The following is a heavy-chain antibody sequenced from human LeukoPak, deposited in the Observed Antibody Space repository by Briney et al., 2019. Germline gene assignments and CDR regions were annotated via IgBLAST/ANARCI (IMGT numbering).Heavy chain of an antibody. CDR1: GYTFTDYY. V-gene: IGHV1-2*02. D-gene: IGHD6-19*01. Sequence: ASVKVSCKASGYTFTDYYMYWVRQAPGQGLEWMGWINPKSGGTNYAQSFQGRVTMTRDTSISTAYMELSRLRSDDTAVYYCARAIAVNYGMDVWGQGTTVIVSS. CDR2: INPKSGGT. CDR3: ARAIAVNYGMDV. J-gene: IGHJ6*02.